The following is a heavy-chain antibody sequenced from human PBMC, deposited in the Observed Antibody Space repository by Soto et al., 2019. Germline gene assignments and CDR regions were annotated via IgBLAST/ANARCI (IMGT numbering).Heavy chain of an antibody. J-gene: IGHJ5*02. CDR3: ERARRRSSCYPWGWFDP. CDR1: GGSFRGYY. V-gene: IGHV4-34*01. Sequence: LEIRSLAYGVYGGSFRGYYWSWIRQPPGKALEWIGEINHSGSTNYNPSLKSRVTISVDTAKYPFSLKLSSVTAADKAVYYCERARRRSSCYPWGWFDPWGQGTLVPVS. CDR2: INHSGST. D-gene: IGHD6-13*01.